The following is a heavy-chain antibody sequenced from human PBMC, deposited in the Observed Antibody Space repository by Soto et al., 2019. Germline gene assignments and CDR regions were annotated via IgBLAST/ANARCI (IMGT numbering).Heavy chain of an antibody. CDR1: GFTFSSYA. J-gene: IGHJ4*02. V-gene: IGHV3-23*01. D-gene: IGHD4-17*01. CDR2: ISGSGGST. CDR3: AKDTPSPYGDYEYFDY. Sequence: EVQLLESGGGLVQPGGSLRLSCAPSGFTFSSYAMSWVRQAPGKGRGWVSAISGSGGSTYYADSVKGRFTISRDNSKNTLYLQMNSLRAEDTAVYYCAKDTPSPYGDYEYFDYWGQGTLVTVSS.